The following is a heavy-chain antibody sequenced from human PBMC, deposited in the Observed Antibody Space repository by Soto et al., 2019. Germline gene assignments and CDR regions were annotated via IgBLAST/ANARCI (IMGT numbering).Heavy chain of an antibody. CDR2: ISYDGSNK. CDR3: ARDYYRFNSGYGFSMHV. Sequence: QVQLVESGGGVVQPGRSLRLSCAASGFTFSSYAMHWVRQAPGKGLEWVAVISYDGSNKYYADSVKGQFTTSRDNSNNTLYLQMNSLRAEDTAVYYCARDYYRFNSGYGFSMHVWGQGTTVTVSS. D-gene: IGHD5-12*01. V-gene: IGHV3-30-3*01. J-gene: IGHJ6*02. CDR1: GFTFSSYA.